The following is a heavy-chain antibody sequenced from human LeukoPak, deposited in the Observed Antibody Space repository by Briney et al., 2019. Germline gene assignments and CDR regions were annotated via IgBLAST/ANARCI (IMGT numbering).Heavy chain of an antibody. V-gene: IGHV1-8*03. D-gene: IGHD2/OR15-2a*01. J-gene: IGHJ6*03. CDR2: MNPNGGNT. Sequence: ASVKVSCKASGYTFTSYDINWVRQATGQGLEWMGWMNPNGGNTGYAQKFQGRVTITRNTSISTAYMELSSLRSEDTAVYYCARLSRRMHLLPGRGSRADHYYYYMDVWGKGTTVTVSS. CDR3: ARLSRRMHLLPGRGSRADHYYYYMDV. CDR1: GYTFTSYD.